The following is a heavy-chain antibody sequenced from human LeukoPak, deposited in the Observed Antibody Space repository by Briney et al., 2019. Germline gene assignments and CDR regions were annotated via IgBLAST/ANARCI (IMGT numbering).Heavy chain of an antibody. J-gene: IGHJ3*02. V-gene: IGHV4-61*08. CDR1: GGSVYTIDYY. CDR2: MYHTGSS. CDR3: AGDQGGSAHRHAFDI. Sequence: KTSETLSLTCTVSGGSVYTIDYYWSWIRQPPGKGLEWIGYMYHTGSSIYSPSLKSRLTISVDTSKNQFSLDLSSMTAADTAVYYCAGDQGGSAHRHAFDIWGQGTLVTVSS. D-gene: IGHD1-26*01.